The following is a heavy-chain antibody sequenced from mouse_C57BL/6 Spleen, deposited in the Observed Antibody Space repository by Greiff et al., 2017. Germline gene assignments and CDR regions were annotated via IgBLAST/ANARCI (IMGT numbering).Heavy chain of an antibody. CDR3: ARSLSITPYAMDY. Sequence: VQLQQSGAELVKPGASVKISCKASGYAFSSYWMNWVKQRPGKGLEWIGQIYPGDGDTNYNGKFKGKATLTADKSSSTAYMQLSSLTSEGSAVYFCARSLSITPYAMDYWGQGTSVTVSS. D-gene: IGHD6-1*01. V-gene: IGHV1-80*01. J-gene: IGHJ4*01. CDR1: GYAFSSYW. CDR2: IYPGDGDT.